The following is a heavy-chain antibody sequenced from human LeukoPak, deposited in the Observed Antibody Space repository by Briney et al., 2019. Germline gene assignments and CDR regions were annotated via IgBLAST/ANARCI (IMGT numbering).Heavy chain of an antibody. Sequence: GSLRLSCAASGFTVSSNYMSWVRQPPGKGLEWIGNIYYGGSTYYNPSLKSRVSISVDTSNNQFSLKVSSVTAADTAVYYCASADGYKIDYWGQGTLVTVSS. V-gene: IGHV4-59*04. CDR1: GFTVSSNY. J-gene: IGHJ4*02. CDR3: ASADGYKIDY. D-gene: IGHD5-24*01. CDR2: IYYGGST.